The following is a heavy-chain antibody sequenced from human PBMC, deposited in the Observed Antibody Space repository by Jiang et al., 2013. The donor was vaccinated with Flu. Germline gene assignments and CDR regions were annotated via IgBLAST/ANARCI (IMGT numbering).Heavy chain of an antibody. CDR3: ATLRGSTYDTYLMDS. CDR2: LWHDGSNQ. J-gene: IGHJ5*01. CDR1: GFTFNYFG. V-gene: IGHV3-30*02. Sequence: VQLLESGGGVAQPGGSLRLSCAASGFTFNYFGMHWVRQAPGKGLEWVASLWHDGSNQRYGDSVKGRFTISRDNSKNTLYLQMNSLRPEDTAVYYCATLRGSTYDTYLMDSWGQGTLVSVSS. D-gene: IGHD2-2*01.